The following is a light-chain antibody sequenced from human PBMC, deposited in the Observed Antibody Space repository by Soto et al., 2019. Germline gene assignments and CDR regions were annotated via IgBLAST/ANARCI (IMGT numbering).Light chain of an antibody. V-gene: IGKV2-28*01. J-gene: IGKJ1*01. CDR1: QSLLHTNGYNY. CDR3: MQAIQSPRT. CDR2: LGS. Sequence: EIVMTQSPLSLSVTPGEPASISCRSSQSLLHTNGYNYLDWYLQKPGQSPQLLIYLGSNRSSGVPYRFSVSGSGTDLPLRISRVEAEYVGVYYCMQAIQSPRTFGQGPKVEI.